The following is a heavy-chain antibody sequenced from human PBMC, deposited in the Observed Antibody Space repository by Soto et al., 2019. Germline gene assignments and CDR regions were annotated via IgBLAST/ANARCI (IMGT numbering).Heavy chain of an antibody. V-gene: IGHV3-33*01. D-gene: IGHD1-1*01. CDR3: ARDPQVLCHWNDLIAPLDY. Sequence: WSLRLSCAASGVTFSSYGMHWVRQAPGKGLEWVAVIWYDGSNKYYADSVKGRFTISRDNSKNTLYLQMNSLRAEDTAVYYCARDPQVLCHWNDLIAPLDYWGQGTLVIVS. J-gene: IGHJ4*02. CDR2: IWYDGSNK. CDR1: GVTFSSYG.